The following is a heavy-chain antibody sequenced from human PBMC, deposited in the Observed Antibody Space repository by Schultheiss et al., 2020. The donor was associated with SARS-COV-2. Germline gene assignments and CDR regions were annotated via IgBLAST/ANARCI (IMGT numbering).Heavy chain of an antibody. CDR1: GLSFSSYE. V-gene: IGHV3-48*03. CDR2: IRSSGGTK. CDR3: ARDRYSSSGYYYGMDV. Sequence: GGSLRLSCAASGLSFSSYEMNWVRQAPGKGLEWVSYIRSSGGTKYYADSVKGRFTISRDNSKNTLYLQMNSLRAEDTAVYYCARDRYSSSGYYYGMDVWGQGTTVTVSS. D-gene: IGHD6-6*01. J-gene: IGHJ6*02.